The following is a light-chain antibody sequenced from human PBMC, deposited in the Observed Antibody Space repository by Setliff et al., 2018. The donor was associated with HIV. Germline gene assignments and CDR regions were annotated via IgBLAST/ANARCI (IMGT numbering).Light chain of an antibody. CDR1: SSDVGSYNL. CDR2: DVS. Sequence: QSVLTQPASVSGSPGQSITISCTGTSSDVGSYNLVSWYQQHPGKAPKLMIYDVSKRPSGVSNRFSGSKSGNTASLTISGLQAEDEADYYCCSYAGSGTYVFGTGTKGTVL. CDR3: CSYAGSGTYV. J-gene: IGLJ1*01. V-gene: IGLV2-23*02.